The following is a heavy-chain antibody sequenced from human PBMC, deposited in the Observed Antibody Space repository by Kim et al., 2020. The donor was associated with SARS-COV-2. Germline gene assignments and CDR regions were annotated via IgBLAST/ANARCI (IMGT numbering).Heavy chain of an antibody. CDR3: ARVGLFGSGFSFDY. D-gene: IGHD3-22*01. Sequence: AQGFTGRFVFSLDTSVSTAYLQISSLKAEDTAVYYCARVGLFGSGFSFDYWGQGTLVTVSS. J-gene: IGHJ4*02. V-gene: IGHV7-4-1*02.